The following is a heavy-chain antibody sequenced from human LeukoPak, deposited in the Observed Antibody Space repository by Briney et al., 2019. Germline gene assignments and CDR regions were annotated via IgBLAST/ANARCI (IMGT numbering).Heavy chain of an antibody. J-gene: IGHJ4*02. CDR1: RFTFSDSY. Sequence: SGGSLRLSCEASRFTFSDSYMSWLRQPPGKGLESISYIGPSGNFINYADSVKGRFTISRDNAKKSLYLQINSLRAEDTAVYYCSRDPRVLDYWGQGTLVTVSS. V-gene: IGHV3-11*01. CDR2: IGPSGNFI. CDR3: SRDPRVLDY.